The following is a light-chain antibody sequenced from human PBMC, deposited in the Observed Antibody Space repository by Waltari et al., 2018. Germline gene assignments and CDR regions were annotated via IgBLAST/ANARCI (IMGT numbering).Light chain of an antibody. V-gene: IGLV1-51*01. CDR3: GTWDTDLSVV. CDR2: DNN. Sequence: QSVLTQPPSVSAAPGQKVPISCSGTGPHIGNNFVSWYQQLPGTAPKLLIYDNNKRPSGIPDRFSGSKSGTSATLGITGLQTGDEADYYCGTWDTDLSVVFGGGTKLTVL. J-gene: IGLJ2*01. CDR1: GPHIGNNF.